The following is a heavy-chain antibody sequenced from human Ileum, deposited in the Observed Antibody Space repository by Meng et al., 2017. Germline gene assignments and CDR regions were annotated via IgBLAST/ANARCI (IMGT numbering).Heavy chain of an antibody. V-gene: IGHV4-4*02. CDR2: IFHTGNT. J-gene: IGHJ1*01. CDR3: VNYCSGGKCSPNEKTQH. CDR1: GGSISSGNW. D-gene: IGHD2-15*01. Sequence: QVQLQESGPGLVKPSQTLSLTCTVSGGSISSGNWRGWVRQPPGKGLEWIGEIFHTGNTNYNPSLQSRVSLSIDKSKNQFSLKVISVTAADTAVYYCVNYCSGGKCSPNEKTQHWGQGTLVTVSS.